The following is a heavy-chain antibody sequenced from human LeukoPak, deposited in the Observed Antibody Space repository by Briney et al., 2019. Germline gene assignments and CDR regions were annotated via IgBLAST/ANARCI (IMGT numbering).Heavy chain of an antibody. CDR3: AREDYTLYYFDY. J-gene: IGHJ4*02. CDR2: INPNSGGT. CDR1: GYTFTGCY. D-gene: IGHD3-3*01. V-gene: IGHV1-2*02. Sequence: GASVKVSCKASGYTFTGCYMHWVRQAPGQGLEWMGWINPNSGGTNYAQKFQGRVTMTRDTSISTAYMELSRLRSDDTAVYYCAREDYTLYYFDYWGQGTLVTVSS.